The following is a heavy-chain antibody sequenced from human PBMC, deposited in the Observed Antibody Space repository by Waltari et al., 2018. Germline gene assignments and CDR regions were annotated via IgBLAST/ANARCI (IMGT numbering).Heavy chain of an antibody. CDR3: AKDRGWFRFDY. CDR1: GSAFSNSW. V-gene: IGHV3-7*01. D-gene: IGHD3-10*01. J-gene: IGHJ4*02. CDR2: IKEDGSRK. Sequence: EVQLAESGGGLVQPGGSLRLSCAASGSAFSNSWLSWVRQAPGKGLEWVAQIKEDGSRKYYVGYVRDRLTISRDNAKNSLYLEMNSLRDEDTAVYYCAKDRGWFRFDYWGQGTLVTVSP.